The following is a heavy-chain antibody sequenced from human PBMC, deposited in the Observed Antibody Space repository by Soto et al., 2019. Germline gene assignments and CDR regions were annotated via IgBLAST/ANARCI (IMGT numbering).Heavy chain of an antibody. CDR1: GFTVSNNY. Sequence: EVPLVESGGGLVQPGESLRLSCAASGFTVSNNYMSWVRQAPGKGLEWVSFIYSGGNTYYADSVKGRFTISRDKSKNTLYLQMNTLRVEDTAVYYCTRRPGSWGQGTLVTVSS. D-gene: IGHD7-27*01. J-gene: IGHJ5*02. CDR2: IYSGGNT. V-gene: IGHV3-66*01. CDR3: TRRPGS.